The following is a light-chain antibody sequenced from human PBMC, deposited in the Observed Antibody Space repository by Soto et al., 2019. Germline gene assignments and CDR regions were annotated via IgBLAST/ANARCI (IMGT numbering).Light chain of an antibody. J-gene: IGLJ2*01. CDR3: CSYAGSSSTFV. CDR1: TSDVGGYNY. Sequence: QSVLTQPRSVSGSPGQSVTISCTGSTSDVGGYNYVSWYQHHPGKAPKLIIYDVIQRPSGVPDRFSGSKSGNTACLTISGLQADDEADYYCCSYAGSSSTFVFGGGTKVTVL. V-gene: IGLV2-11*01. CDR2: DVI.